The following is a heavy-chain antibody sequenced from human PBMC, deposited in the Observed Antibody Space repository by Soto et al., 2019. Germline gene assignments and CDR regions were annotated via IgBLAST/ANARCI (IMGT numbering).Heavy chain of an antibody. CDR1: GGTFSTSA. V-gene: IGHV1-69*12. D-gene: IGHD5-18*01. CDR3: ASGIQLWLRRINNGYSG. J-gene: IGHJ4*02. Sequence: QVQLVQSGAEVKKPESSVKVSCKAPGGTFSTSAISWVRQAPGQGLEWMGGIIPMFGTANYAQRFQDRVTITADESTNTVYVELSSLRSEDTAVYFCASGIQLWLRRINNGYSGWGQGTLVTVSS. CDR2: IIPMFGTA.